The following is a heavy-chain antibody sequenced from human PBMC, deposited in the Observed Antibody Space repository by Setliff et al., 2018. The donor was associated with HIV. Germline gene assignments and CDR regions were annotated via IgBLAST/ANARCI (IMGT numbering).Heavy chain of an antibody. CDR1: RYTLTELS. Sequence: VASVKVSCKVSRYTLTELSMHWVRQAPGKGLEWMGSFDPEHRKTLSAQKFQGRVTMTQDTSTDTAYMELSSLRSDDTAVYYCAAKRRYNYDLKGPLDYWAQGTLVTVSS. CDR2: FDPEHRKT. J-gene: IGHJ4*02. D-gene: IGHD5-18*01. CDR3: AAKRRYNYDLKGPLDY. V-gene: IGHV1-24*01.